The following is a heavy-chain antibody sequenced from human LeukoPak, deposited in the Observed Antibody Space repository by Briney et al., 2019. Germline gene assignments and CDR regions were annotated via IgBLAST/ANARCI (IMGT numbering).Heavy chain of an antibody. Sequence: SGGSLRLSCAASGFTFSSYGMHWVRQAPGKGLEWVAVISYDGSNKYYADSVKGRFTISRDNSKNTLYLQMNSLRAEDTAVYYCAKDHGDYDLGAFDIWGQGTMVTVSS. CDR1: GFTFSSYG. D-gene: IGHD4-17*01. V-gene: IGHV3-30*18. CDR3: AKDHGDYDLGAFDI. CDR2: ISYDGSNK. J-gene: IGHJ3*02.